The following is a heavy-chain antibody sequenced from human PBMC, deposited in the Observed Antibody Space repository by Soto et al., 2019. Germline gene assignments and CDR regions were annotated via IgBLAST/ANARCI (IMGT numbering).Heavy chain of an antibody. J-gene: IGHJ4*02. CDR3: AKDLDYGDYRDY. CDR1: GFTFSSYG. D-gene: IGHD4-17*01. V-gene: IGHV3-30*18. Sequence: GGSLRLSCAASGFTFSSYGMHWVRQAPGKGLGWVAVISYDGSNKYYADSVKGRFTISRDNSKNTLYLQMNSLRAEDTAVYYCAKDLDYGDYRDYWGQGTLVTVSS. CDR2: ISYDGSNK.